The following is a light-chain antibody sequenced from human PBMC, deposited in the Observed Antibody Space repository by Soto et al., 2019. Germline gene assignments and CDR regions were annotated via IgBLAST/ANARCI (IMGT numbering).Light chain of an antibody. CDR3: QQSYSTPRT. Sequence: DIQMTQSPSSLSASLRDRVTISCRASQSISSYLNWYQQKPGKAPKLLIYAASSLQSGVPSRFSGSGTGTDFTLTVSSLQPEDFATYVCQQSYSTPRTFGQGTKVEVK. J-gene: IGKJ1*01. V-gene: IGKV1-39*01. CDR2: AAS. CDR1: QSISSY.